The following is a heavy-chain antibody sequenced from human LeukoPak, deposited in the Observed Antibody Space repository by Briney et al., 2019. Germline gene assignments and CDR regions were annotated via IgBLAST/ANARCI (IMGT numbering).Heavy chain of an antibody. CDR3: ATYRQVLLPFES. Sequence: GGSLRLSCAASGFTFSTFAMIWVRQPPGKGLEWVSSIFPSGGEIHYADSVRGRFTISRDNSKSTLSLQVNSLRAEDTAIYYCATYRQVLLPFESWGQGTLVTVSS. CDR2: IFPSGGEI. CDR1: GFTFSTFA. V-gene: IGHV3-23*01. D-gene: IGHD2-8*02. J-gene: IGHJ4*02.